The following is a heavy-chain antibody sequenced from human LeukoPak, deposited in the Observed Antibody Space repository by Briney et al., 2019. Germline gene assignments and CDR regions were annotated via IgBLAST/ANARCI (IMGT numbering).Heavy chain of an antibody. J-gene: IGHJ4*02. Sequence: GGSLRLSCAASGFTFSSYAMSWVRQAPGKGLEWVSAISGSGGSTFYTDSVKGRFTISRDNSKNTLYLQMNSLRAEDTAVYYCAKDLKGYYGSGSYPHWGQRTLVTVSS. V-gene: IGHV3-23*01. CDR2: ISGSGGST. CDR1: GFTFSSYA. CDR3: AKDLKGYYGSGSYPH. D-gene: IGHD3-10*01.